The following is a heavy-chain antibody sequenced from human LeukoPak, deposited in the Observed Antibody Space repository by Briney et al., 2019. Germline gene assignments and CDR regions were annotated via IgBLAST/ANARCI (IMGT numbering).Heavy chain of an antibody. Sequence: KPSGTLSLTCTVSGGSISSNYWSWIRQAPGKGLEWVSYISSSGSTIYYADSVKGRFTISRDNAKNSLYLQMNSLRAEDTAVYYCARDPSYDYGDYVGFDSAGFDIWGQGTMVTVSS. D-gene: IGHD4-17*01. CDR2: ISSSGSTI. CDR3: ARDPSYDYGDYVGFDSAGFDI. J-gene: IGHJ3*02. CDR1: GGSISSNY. V-gene: IGHV3-11*01.